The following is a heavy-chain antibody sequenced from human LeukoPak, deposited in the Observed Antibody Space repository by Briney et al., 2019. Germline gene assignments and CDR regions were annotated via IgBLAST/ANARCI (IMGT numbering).Heavy chain of an antibody. CDR2: ISGSGGST. D-gene: IGHD3-22*01. CDR1: GFTFSSYA. Sequence: PGGSLRLSCAASGFTFSSYAMSWVRQAPGKGLEWVSAISGSGGSTYYADSVKGRFTISRDNSKNTLYLQMNSLRAEDTAVYYCAKDLGVVIKTIFDYWGQGTLVTVSP. J-gene: IGHJ4*02. CDR3: AKDLGVVIKTIFDY. V-gene: IGHV3-23*01.